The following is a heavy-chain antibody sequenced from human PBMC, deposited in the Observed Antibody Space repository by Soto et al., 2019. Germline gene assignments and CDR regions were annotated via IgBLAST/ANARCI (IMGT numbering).Heavy chain of an antibody. Sequence: GASVKVSCKSSGYTFVTYGITWVRQAPGQDLEWLGWISLYNDEIRYAQTLRGRATLTRDTATSTVYMELTSLTPDDTAVYYCATTSSYGWDSPFDYWGQGTLVTVS. CDR1: GYTFVTYG. J-gene: IGHJ4*01. CDR3: ATTSSYGWDSPFDY. V-gene: IGHV1-18*04. D-gene: IGHD5-18*01. CDR2: ISLYNDEI.